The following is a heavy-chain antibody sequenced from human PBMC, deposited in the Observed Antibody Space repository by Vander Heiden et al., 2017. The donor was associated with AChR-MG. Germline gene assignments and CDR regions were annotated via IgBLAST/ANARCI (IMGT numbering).Heavy chain of an antibody. CDR1: GFSFSSYA. CDR3: AKGIAVVGAHYYVMDV. Sequence: EVQLLESGGGLVQPGGSLRLSCAASGFSFSSYAMSWVRQAPGKGLEWVSAISGSSGSTYYADSLKGRFTISRDNSKNTLYLQMNSLRAEDTAVYHCAKGIAVVGAHYYVMDVWGQGTTVTVSS. J-gene: IGHJ6*02. V-gene: IGHV3-23*01. D-gene: IGHD6-13*01. CDR2: ISGSSGST.